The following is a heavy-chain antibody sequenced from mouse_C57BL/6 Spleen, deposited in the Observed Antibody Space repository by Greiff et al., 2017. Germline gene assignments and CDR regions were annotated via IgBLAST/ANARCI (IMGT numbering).Heavy chain of an antibody. CDR3: TRDGDSYAMDD. CDR1: GFTFSSYA. Sequence: EVQGVESGEGLVKPGGSLKLSCAASGFTFSSYAMSWVRQTPEKRLEWVAYISSGGDYIYYADTVKGRFTISRDNARNTLYLQMSSLKSEDTAMYYCTRDGDSYAMDDWGQGTSVTVSS. D-gene: IGHD2-3*01. CDR2: ISSGGDYI. J-gene: IGHJ4*01. V-gene: IGHV5-9-1*02.